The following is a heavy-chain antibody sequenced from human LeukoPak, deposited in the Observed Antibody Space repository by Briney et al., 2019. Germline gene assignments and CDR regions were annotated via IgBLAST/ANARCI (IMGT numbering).Heavy chain of an antibody. CDR3: ARDSNGWYFDY. V-gene: IGHV4-59*01. D-gene: IGHD6-19*01. CDR1: GGSISSYY. CDR2: IYYSGST. J-gene: IGHJ4*02. Sequence: PSETLSLTCTVSGGSISSYYWSWIRQPPGKGLEWIGYIYYSGSTNYNPSLKSRVTISVDTSKNQFSLKLSSATAADTAVYYCARDSNGWYFDYWGQGTLVSVSS.